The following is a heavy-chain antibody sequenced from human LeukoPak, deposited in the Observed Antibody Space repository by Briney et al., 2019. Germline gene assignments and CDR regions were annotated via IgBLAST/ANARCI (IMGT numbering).Heavy chain of an antibody. CDR1: GGSLSTYS. J-gene: IGHJ4*02. D-gene: IGHD5-12*01. CDR2: IYYGGTT. Sequence: PSQTLSLTCSVSGGSLSTYSWSCVRQSPGKRLEWIGYIYYGGTTNYNPSLTSRATISADTAKNQFSLRLRSVTAADTAIYYCARDTTVASGMQHWGQGTLVTVSS. CDR3: ARDTTVASGMQH. V-gene: IGHV4-59*01.